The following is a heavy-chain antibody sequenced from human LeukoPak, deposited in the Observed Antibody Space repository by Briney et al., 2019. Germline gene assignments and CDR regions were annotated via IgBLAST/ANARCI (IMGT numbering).Heavy chain of an antibody. CDR2: ISGNGDNT. Sequence: GGSLRLSCSVSGFTFISYSMTWVRQAPGKGLEWLSSISGNGDNTYYADSVKGRFTISRDNSKDTLYLKMNSLRVDDTAVYYCAGQWLRLGPIDYWGQGTLVSVSS. CDR3: AGQWLRLGPIDY. V-gene: IGHV3-23*01. J-gene: IGHJ4*02. D-gene: IGHD5-12*01. CDR1: GFTFISYS.